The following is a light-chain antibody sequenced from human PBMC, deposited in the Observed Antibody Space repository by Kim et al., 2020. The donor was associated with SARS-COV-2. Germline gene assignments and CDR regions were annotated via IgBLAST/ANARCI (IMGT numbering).Light chain of an antibody. Sequence: QSALTQPASVSGSPGQSITISCTGTSSDVGSYNLVSWYQQHPGKAPKLMIYEVSKRPSGVSNRFSGSQSGNTASLTISGLQAEDEADYYCCSYAGSSTGVFGGGTKLTVL. V-gene: IGLV2-23*02. J-gene: IGLJ3*02. CDR2: EVS. CDR1: SSDVGSYNL. CDR3: CSYAGSSTGV.